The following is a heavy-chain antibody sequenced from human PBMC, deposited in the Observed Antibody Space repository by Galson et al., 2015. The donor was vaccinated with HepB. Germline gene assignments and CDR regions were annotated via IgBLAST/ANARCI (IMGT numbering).Heavy chain of an antibody. CDR2: IKSKTDGGTT. Sequence: SLRLSCAASGFTFSNAWMSWVRQAPGKGLEWVGRIKSKTDGGTTDYAAPVKGRFTISRDDSKNTLYLQMNSLKTEDTAVYYCTTDSHYYYYYGMDVWGQGTTVTVSS. CDR3: TTDSHYYYYYGMDV. CDR1: GFTFSNAW. V-gene: IGHV3-15*01. J-gene: IGHJ6*02.